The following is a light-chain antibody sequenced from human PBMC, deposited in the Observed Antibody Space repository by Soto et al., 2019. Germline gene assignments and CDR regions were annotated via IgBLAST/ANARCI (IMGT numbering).Light chain of an antibody. CDR2: NNS. CDR1: NSNIGGNS. Sequence: HSVLTQAPSASGTPGQRVTISCSGSNSNIGGNSVSWYHHLPGTAPKLLIFNNSQRPSGVPDRFSGSKSGTSASLAISGLQSEDEADYYCASWDDSLNGHWVFGGGTKVTVL. V-gene: IGLV1-44*01. CDR3: ASWDDSLNGHWV. J-gene: IGLJ3*02.